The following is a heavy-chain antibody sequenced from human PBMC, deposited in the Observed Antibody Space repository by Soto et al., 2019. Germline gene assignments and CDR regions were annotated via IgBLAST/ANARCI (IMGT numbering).Heavy chain of an antibody. J-gene: IGHJ4*02. D-gene: IGHD6-19*01. V-gene: IGHV3-30-3*01. Sequence: LRLSCAASGFTFSSYAMHWVRQAPGKGLEWVAVISYDGSNKYYADSVKGRFTISRDNSKNTLYLQMNSLRAEDTAVYYCARDGAVAGTEYYFDYWGQGTLVTVS. CDR1: GFTFSSYA. CDR2: ISYDGSNK. CDR3: ARDGAVAGTEYYFDY.